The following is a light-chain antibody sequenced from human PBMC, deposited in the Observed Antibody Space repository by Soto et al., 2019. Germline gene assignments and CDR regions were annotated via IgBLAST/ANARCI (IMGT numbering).Light chain of an antibody. J-gene: IGKJ1*01. CDR3: QQYNSYSPVT. CDR2: AVS. V-gene: IGKV1-5*01. Sequence: ITLTQSPSSLSASVRDRVTITCRASQILGSCLNWYQQRPGKAPKLLVFAVSSLPRGVPSRLGGSGSGTDFTLTISSLQPDDFATYYCQQYNSYSPVTFGQGTKVDIK. CDR1: QILGSC.